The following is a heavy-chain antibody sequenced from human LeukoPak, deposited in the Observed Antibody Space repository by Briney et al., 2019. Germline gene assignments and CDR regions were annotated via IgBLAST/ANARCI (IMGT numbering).Heavy chain of an antibody. CDR1: GYTFTGYY. J-gene: IGHJ4*02. CDR2: INPNSGGT. Sequence: ASVKVSCKASGYTFTGYYMHWVRQAPGRGLEWMGWINPNSGGTDYAQKFQGRVTMTGDTSISTAYMELSRLSSDDTAIYYCARDRNGDYLFDYWGQGTLVTVTS. D-gene: IGHD4-17*01. V-gene: IGHV1-2*02. CDR3: ARDRNGDYLFDY.